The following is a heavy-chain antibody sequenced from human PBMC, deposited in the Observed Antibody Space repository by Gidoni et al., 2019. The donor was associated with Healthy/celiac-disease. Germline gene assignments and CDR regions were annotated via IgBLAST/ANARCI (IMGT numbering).Heavy chain of an antibody. V-gene: IGHV3-48*02. CDR2: ISSSSSTI. J-gene: IGHJ5*02. D-gene: IGHD3-10*01. CDR3: ARERITSINWFDP. CDR1: GFTFSSYR. Sequence: EVQLVESGGGLVQPGGSLRLSCAASGFTFSSYRMNWVRQAPGKGLEWVSYISSSSSTIYYADSVKGRFTISRDNAKNSLYLQMNSLRDEDTAVYYCARERITSINWFDPWGQGTLVTVSS.